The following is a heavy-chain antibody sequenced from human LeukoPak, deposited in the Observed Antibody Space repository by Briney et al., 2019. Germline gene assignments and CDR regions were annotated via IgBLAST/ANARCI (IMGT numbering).Heavy chain of an antibody. CDR2: ISYDGSDK. CDR3: AKEVGTFTLDY. Sequence: GRSLRLSCAASGFSFCTYGMHWVRQAPGKGLEWVTVISYDGSDKYYADSVKGRFTISRDNSRNTLYLQMNSLRVEDTAVYYCAKEVGTFTLDYWGQGTLVTVSS. D-gene: IGHD1-26*01. J-gene: IGHJ4*02. CDR1: GFSFCTYG. V-gene: IGHV3-30*18.